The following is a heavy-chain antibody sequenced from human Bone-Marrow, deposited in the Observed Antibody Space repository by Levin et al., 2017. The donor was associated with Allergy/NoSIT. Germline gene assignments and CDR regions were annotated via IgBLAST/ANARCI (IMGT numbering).Heavy chain of an antibody. J-gene: IGHJ4*02. CDR2: IFGGGDQI. V-gene: IGHV3-23*01. Sequence: GGSLRLSCAASGFTFSSYGMSWVRLAPGKVLELVSLIFGGGDQIRYGDSVKGRFTISRDDSTSTLYLQMDSLRVEDTAVYDCAKLPSGECSGGSCDGLHYWGQGVMVTVSS. CDR1: GFTFSSYG. D-gene: IGHD2-15*01. CDR3: AKLPSGECSGGSCDGLHY.